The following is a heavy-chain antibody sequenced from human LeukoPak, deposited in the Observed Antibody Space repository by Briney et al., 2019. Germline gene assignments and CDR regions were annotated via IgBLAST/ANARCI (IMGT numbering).Heavy chain of an antibody. CDR3: AKGPRASGWTYFDY. D-gene: IGHD6-19*01. Sequence: GGSLRLSCAASGFTFSSYAMSWVRQAPGKGLEWVSAISGSGGSTYYADSVKGRFTIPRDNSKNTLYLQMNSLRVEDTAVYYCAKGPRASGWTYFDYWGQGTLVTVSS. J-gene: IGHJ4*02. CDR2: ISGSGGST. V-gene: IGHV3-23*01. CDR1: GFTFSSYA.